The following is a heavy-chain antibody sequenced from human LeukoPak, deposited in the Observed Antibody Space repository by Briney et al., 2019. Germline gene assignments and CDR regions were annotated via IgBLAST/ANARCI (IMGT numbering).Heavy chain of an antibody. D-gene: IGHD5-12*01. V-gene: IGHV4-4*02. Sequence: PSETLSLTCAVSGGSISNNSWWRWVRQPSGKGLEWIGEIYHSGSTNYNPSFRSRITMSVDKSKNQFSLKLSSVTAADTAIYYCARDPNIVATITLRAFDMWGQGTMVTVSS. CDR1: GGSISNNSW. J-gene: IGHJ3*02. CDR2: IYHSGST. CDR3: ARDPNIVATITLRAFDM.